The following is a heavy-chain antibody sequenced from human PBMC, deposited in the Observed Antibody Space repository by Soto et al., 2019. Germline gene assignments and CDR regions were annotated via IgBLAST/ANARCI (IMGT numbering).Heavy chain of an antibody. CDR1: GVTFSSYG. CDR2: ISYDGSNK. V-gene: IGHV3-30*03. D-gene: IGHD2-15*01. CDR3: ARGYCSGGSCYPDDYYYYGMDV. J-gene: IGHJ6*02. Sequence: GGSLRLSCAASGVTFSSYGMHWVRQAPGKGLEWVAVISYDGSNKYYADSVKGRFTISRDNAKNSLYLQMNSLRAEDTAVYYCARGYCSGGSCYPDDYYYYGMDVWGQGTTVTVSS.